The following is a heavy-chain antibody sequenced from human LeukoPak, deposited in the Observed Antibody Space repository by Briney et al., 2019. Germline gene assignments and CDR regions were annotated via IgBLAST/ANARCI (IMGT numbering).Heavy chain of an antibody. V-gene: IGHV3-7*01. Sequence: GGSLRLSCAASGFTFSSYWMSWVRQAPGKGLEWVANIKQDGSEKYYVDSVKGRFTISRDNAKNSLYLQMNSLRAEDTAVYYCARDQGPYSDYYFDYWGQGTLVTVSS. D-gene: IGHD4-11*01. CDR3: ARDQGPYSDYYFDY. J-gene: IGHJ4*02. CDR1: GFTFSSYW. CDR2: IKQDGSEK.